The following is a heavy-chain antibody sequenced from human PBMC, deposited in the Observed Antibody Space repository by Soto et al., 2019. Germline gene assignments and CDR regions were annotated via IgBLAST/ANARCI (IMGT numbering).Heavy chain of an antibody. J-gene: IGHJ5*02. Sequence: GASVKASCKVSGYTLTELSMHWVRQAPGKGLEWMGGFDPEDGETIYAQKFQGRVTMTEDTSTDTAYMELSSLRSEDTAVYYCAIVWRSGAGTDWYYPRGRRSLVTVSS. CDR2: FDPEDGET. CDR3: AIVWRSGAGTDWYYP. D-gene: IGHD6-13*01. V-gene: IGHV1-24*01. CDR1: GYTLTELS.